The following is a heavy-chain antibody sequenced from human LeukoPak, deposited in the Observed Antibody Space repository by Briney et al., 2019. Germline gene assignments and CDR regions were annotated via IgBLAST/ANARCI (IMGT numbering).Heavy chain of an antibody. J-gene: IGHJ3*02. D-gene: IGHD6-19*01. CDR1: EFTFSSYS. Sequence: GGSLRLSCAASEFTFSSYSMNWVRQAPGKGLEWVSSISSSSSYIYYADSVKGRFTVSRDNAKNSLYLQMNSLRAEDTAVYYCARDRAYSSGWHSDAFDIWGQGTMVTVSS. V-gene: IGHV3-21*01. CDR2: ISSSSSYI. CDR3: ARDRAYSSGWHSDAFDI.